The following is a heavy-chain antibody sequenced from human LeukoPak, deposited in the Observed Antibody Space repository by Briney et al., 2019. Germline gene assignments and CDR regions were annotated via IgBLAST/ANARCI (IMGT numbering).Heavy chain of an antibody. V-gene: IGHV4-34*01. CDR1: GGSFSGYY. D-gene: IGHD3-16*01. Sequence: PSETLSLTCAVYGGSFSGYYWSWIRRPPGKGLEWIGEINHSGSTNYNPSLKSRVTISVDTSKNQFSLKLSSVTAADTAVYYCARGRAGYVKRRRENAFDIWGQGTMVTVSS. CDR2: INHSGST. CDR3: ARGRAGYVKRRRENAFDI. J-gene: IGHJ3*02.